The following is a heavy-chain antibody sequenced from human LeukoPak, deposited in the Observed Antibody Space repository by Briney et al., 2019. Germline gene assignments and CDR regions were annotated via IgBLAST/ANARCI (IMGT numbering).Heavy chain of an antibody. D-gene: IGHD1-1*01. CDR3: ARDKVRSAPLGFYYYYGMDV. Sequence: ASVKVSCKASGYTFTAYYIHWVRQAPGQGLEWMGWINPNNGDTASAQTFQGRVPMTRDTSISTAYMELTRLRSDDTAVYYCARDKVRSAPLGFYYYYGMDVWGQGTTVTVSS. V-gene: IGHV1-2*02. CDR1: GYTFTAYY. CDR2: INPNNGDT. J-gene: IGHJ6*02.